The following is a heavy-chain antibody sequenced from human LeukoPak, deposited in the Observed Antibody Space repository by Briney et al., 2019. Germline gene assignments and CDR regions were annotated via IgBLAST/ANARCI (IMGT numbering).Heavy chain of an antibody. J-gene: IGHJ6*02. D-gene: IGHD5/OR15-5a*01. Sequence: GASVKVSCKASGYTFTSYAMNWVRQAPGQGLEWMGWINTNTGNPTYAQGFTGRFVFSLDTSVSTAYLQISSLKAEDTAVYYCARDSSSFSTIGDDYYYGMDVRGQGTTVTVSS. CDR3: ARDSSSFSTIGDDYYYGMDV. CDR2: INTNTGNP. V-gene: IGHV7-4-1*02. CDR1: GYTFTSYA.